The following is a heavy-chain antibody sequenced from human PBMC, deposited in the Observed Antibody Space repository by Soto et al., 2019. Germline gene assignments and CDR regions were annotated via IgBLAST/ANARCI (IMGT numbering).Heavy chain of an antibody. J-gene: IGHJ3*02. CDR1: GYTLTELS. CDR3: ATGGIGYSYGYGRGAFDI. D-gene: IGHD5-18*01. Sequence: GASVKVSCKVSGYTLTELSMHWVRQAPGKGLEWMGGFDPEDGETIYAQKFQGRVTMTEDTSTDTAYMELSRLRSEDTAVYYCATGGIGYSYGYGRGAFDIWGQGTMVTVSS. CDR2: FDPEDGET. V-gene: IGHV1-24*01.